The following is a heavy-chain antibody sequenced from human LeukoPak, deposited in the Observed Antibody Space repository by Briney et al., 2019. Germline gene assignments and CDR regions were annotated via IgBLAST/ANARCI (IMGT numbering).Heavy chain of an antibody. V-gene: IGHV4-34*01. CDR3: ERGLRSYDRVYFDY. Sequence: PSETLSLTCAVYGGSFSGYYWSWIRQPPGKGLEWIGEINHSGSTNYNPSLKSRVTISVDTSKNQFSLKLSSVTAADTAVYYCERGLRSYDRVYFDYWGQGTLVTVSS. CDR1: GGSFSGYY. D-gene: IGHD1-26*01. CDR2: INHSGST. J-gene: IGHJ4*02.